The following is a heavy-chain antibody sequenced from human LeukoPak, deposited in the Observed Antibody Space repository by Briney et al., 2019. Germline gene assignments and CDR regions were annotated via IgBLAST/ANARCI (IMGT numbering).Heavy chain of an antibody. CDR1: GGSFSGYY. CDR2: IYHNESP. D-gene: IGHD3-22*01. J-gene: IGHJ5*02. Sequence: PSETLSLTCAVYGGSFSGYYWGWIRQPPGKGLEWIGNIYHNESPYYNPSLKSRVTISVDTSRNQFSLKLTSVTAADTAVYYCARRVNYDSSVSWFDPWGQGTLVTVSS. V-gene: IGHV4-34*01. CDR3: ARRVNYDSSVSWFDP.